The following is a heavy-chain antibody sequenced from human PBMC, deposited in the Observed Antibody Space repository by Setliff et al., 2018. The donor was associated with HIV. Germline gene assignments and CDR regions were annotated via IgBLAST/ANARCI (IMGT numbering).Heavy chain of an antibody. CDR2: IYMTGRT. J-gene: IGHJ4*02. D-gene: IGHD5-12*01. Sequence: SETLSLTCTVSRGSISTYYWNCIRQSPGKGLEWVGYIYMTGRTTYNPSLKRRVTMSVDTSKNQISLRLTSVTVADAAVYYCARKYSGFGWGFDLWGQGTRVTVPQ. V-gene: IGHV4-4*09. CDR1: RGSISTYY. CDR3: ARKYSGFGWGFDL.